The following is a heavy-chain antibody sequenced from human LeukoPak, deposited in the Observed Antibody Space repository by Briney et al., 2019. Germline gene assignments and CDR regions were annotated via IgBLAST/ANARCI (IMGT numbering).Heavy chain of an antibody. CDR1: GGSISSYY. V-gene: IGHV4-59*01. D-gene: IGHD6-19*01. Sequence: SETLSLTCTVSGGSISSYYWSWIRQPPGKGLEWIGYIYYSGSTNYNPSLKSRVTISVDTSKNQFSLKLTSVTAADTAVYYCARGSGWYAYWGQGTLVTVSS. CDR3: ARGSGWYAY. CDR2: IYYSGST. J-gene: IGHJ4*02.